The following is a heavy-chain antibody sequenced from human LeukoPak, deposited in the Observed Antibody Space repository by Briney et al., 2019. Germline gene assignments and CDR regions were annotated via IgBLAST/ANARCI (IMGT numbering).Heavy chain of an antibody. Sequence: GGSLRLSCAASGFTFSSYSMNWVRQAPGKGLEWVSSIRSSSSYIYYADSVKGRFTLSRDTAKNSLCLQMNSLRAEDTAVYYCASHARRWGITMIVGGAFDIWGQGTMVTVSS. CDR2: IRSSSSYI. CDR3: ASHARRWGITMIVGGAFDI. J-gene: IGHJ3*02. V-gene: IGHV3-21*01. CDR1: GFTFSSYS. D-gene: IGHD3-22*01.